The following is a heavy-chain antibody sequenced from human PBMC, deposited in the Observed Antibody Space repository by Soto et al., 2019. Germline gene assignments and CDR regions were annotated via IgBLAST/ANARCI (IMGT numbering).Heavy chain of an antibody. V-gene: IGHV1-3*05. CDR3: AREVRRGGWFDP. J-gene: IGHJ5*02. CDR1: GYTFTSYA. CDR2: INAGNGNT. D-gene: IGHD2-21*01. Sequence: QVQLVQSGAEEKKPGASVKVSCKASGYTFTSYAMHWVRQAPGQRLEWMGWINAGNGNTKYSQKFQGRVTITRDTSASTAYMELSSVRSEDTAVYYCAREVRRGGWFDPWGQGTLVTVSS.